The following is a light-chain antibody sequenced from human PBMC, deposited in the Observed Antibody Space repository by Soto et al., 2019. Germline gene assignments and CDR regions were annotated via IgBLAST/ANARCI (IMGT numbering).Light chain of an antibody. CDR3: HQYGSSPWT. V-gene: IGKV3-20*01. Sequence: MLSQSPGTLSLSTGERATLSCRASQSVYSSYLAWYQQRPGQAPRLLFYDASIRATGIPDRFSGSGSGTDFSLTISRLEPEDFAVYYCHQYGSSPWTFGQRTKVAIK. CDR2: DAS. CDR1: QSVYSSY. J-gene: IGKJ1*01.